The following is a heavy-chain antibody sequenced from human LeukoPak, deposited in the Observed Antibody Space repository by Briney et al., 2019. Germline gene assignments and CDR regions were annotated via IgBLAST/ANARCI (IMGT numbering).Heavy chain of an antibody. D-gene: IGHD3-16*01. Sequence: PSETLSLTCTVSGGSINSHYWSWIRQPPGKGLEWIGDISYSGSTNYNPSLKSRVTMSVDTSKNQFSLKLSSVSAADTAVYYCARDLGHCWGQGTLVTVSS. CDR1: GGSINSHY. V-gene: IGHV4-59*11. CDR2: ISYSGST. J-gene: IGHJ4*02. CDR3: ARDLGHC.